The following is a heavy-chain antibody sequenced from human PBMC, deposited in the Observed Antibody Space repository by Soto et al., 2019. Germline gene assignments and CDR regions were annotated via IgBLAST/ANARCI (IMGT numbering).Heavy chain of an antibody. Sequence: QVQLLQSGAEVKKPGSSVKVSCKASGDTFSSYAISWVRQAPGQGLEWMGGIIPIFGTANYAQQFQGRVTNTADESTTTAYMELSSLRSEDTAVYYCARDLKRYYDSSGYGYYYYGMDVWGQGTTVTVSS. CDR1: GDTFSSYA. D-gene: IGHD3-22*01. J-gene: IGHJ6*02. V-gene: IGHV1-69*01. CDR3: ARDLKRYYDSSGYGYYYYGMDV. CDR2: IIPIFGTA.